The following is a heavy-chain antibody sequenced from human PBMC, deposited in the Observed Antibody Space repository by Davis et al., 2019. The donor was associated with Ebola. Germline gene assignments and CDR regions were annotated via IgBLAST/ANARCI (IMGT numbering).Heavy chain of an antibody. Sequence: MPSETLSLTCTVSGGSISNSAFNYWGWLRQPPGKGLEWIGSIYYSGNTYYNPSLKSRVTMSIDTSNNQFSLKVSSVSAADTAAYFWARLTLTSAPDIVDYWGQGSLVTVSS. V-gene: IGHV4-39*01. D-gene: IGHD2-15*01. J-gene: IGHJ4*02. CDR3: ARLTLTSAPDIVDY. CDR1: GGSISNSAFNY. CDR2: IYYSGNT.